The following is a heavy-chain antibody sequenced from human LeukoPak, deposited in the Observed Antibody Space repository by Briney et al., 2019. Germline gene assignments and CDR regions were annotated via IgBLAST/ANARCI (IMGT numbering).Heavy chain of an antibody. D-gene: IGHD6-19*01. V-gene: IGHV3-33*06. J-gene: IGHJ4*02. CDR2: IWYDGSNK. Sequence: PGGSLRLSCAASGFTFSSYGMHWVRQAPGKGLEWVAVIWYDGSNKYYADSVKGRFTISRDNSKNTLYLQMNSLRAEDTAVYYCAKDTSSGWYNYFDYWGQGTLVTVSS. CDR1: GFTFSSYG. CDR3: AKDTSSGWYNYFDY.